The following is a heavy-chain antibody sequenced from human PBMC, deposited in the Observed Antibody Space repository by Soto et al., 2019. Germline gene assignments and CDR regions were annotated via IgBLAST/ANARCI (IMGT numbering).Heavy chain of an antibody. J-gene: IGHJ4*02. CDR1: GFTFSSYA. CDR2: ISGSGGST. D-gene: IGHD2-2*01. V-gene: IGHV3-23*01. CDR3: AHHPKVPAAPEN. Sequence: EVQLLESGGGLVQPGGSLRLSCAASGFTFSSYAMSWVRQAPGKGLEWVSAISGSGGSTYYADSVKGRFTISRDNSKNTLYLQMNSLSAEDTAVYYCAHHPKVPAAPENWGQGTLVTVSS.